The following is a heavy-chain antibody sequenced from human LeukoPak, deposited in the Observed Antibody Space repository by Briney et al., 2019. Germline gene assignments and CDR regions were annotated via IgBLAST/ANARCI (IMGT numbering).Heavy chain of an antibody. V-gene: IGHV3-15*01. CDR2: IKSKTDGGTT. J-gene: IGHJ4*02. CDR3: TTDLYDYVWGSYRPTGY. D-gene: IGHD3-16*02. Sequence: GGSLRLSCAASGFTFSNAWMSSVRQAPGKGLEWVGRIKSKTDGGTTDYAAPVKGRFTISRDDSKNTLYLQMNSLKTEDTAVYYCTTDLYDYVWGSYRPTGYWGQGTLVTVSS. CDR1: GFTFSNAW.